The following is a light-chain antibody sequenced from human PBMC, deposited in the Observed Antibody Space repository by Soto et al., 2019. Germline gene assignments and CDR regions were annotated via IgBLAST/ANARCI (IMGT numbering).Light chain of an antibody. V-gene: IGKV3D-15*01. CDR1: QSVSSN. CDR2: RAS. J-gene: IGKJ5*01. CDR3: QQYNIWPPIT. Sequence: EIVMTQSPATLSVSPGERATLSCRASQSVSSNLAWYQQKPGQAPRLLIYRASIRATGIPARFSGSGSGTEFTLTISSLQSEDFAVYYCQQYNIWPPITFGQGTRLEIK.